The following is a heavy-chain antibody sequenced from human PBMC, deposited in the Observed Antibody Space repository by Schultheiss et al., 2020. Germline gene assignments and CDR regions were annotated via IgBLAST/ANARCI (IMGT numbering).Heavy chain of an antibody. J-gene: IGHJ3*02. D-gene: IGHD2-15*01. CDR3: TTEGVVVVADAFDI. CDR1: GFTFSSYG. CDR2: ISYDGSNK. Sequence: GGSLRLSCAASGFTFSSYGMHWVRQAPGKGLEWVAVISYDGSNKYYADSVKGRFTISRDNSKNTLYLQMNSLRAGDTAVYYCTTEGVVVVADAFDIWGQGTMVTVSS. V-gene: IGHV3-30*03.